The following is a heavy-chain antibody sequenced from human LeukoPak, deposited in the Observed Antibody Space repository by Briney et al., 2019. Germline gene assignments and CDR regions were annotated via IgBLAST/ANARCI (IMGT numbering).Heavy chain of an antibody. J-gene: IGHJ5*02. Sequence: SETLSLTCTVSGGSIRSYYWSWIRQPPGKGLEWIGYIYYSGSTNYNPSLKSRVTISVDTSKNQFSLKLSSVTAADTAVYYCARGGSSWFNWFDPWGQGTLVTVSS. V-gene: IGHV4-59*01. D-gene: IGHD6-13*01. CDR3: ARGGSSWFNWFDP. CDR1: GGSIRSYY. CDR2: IYYSGST.